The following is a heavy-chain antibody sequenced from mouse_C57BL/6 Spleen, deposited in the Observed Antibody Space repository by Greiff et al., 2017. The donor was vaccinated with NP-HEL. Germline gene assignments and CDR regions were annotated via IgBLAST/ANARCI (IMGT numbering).Heavy chain of an antibody. CDR2: IDPSDSET. D-gene: IGHD3-2*02. V-gene: IGHV1-52*01. CDR3: ARGAAQAPFAY. CDR1: GYTFTSYW. J-gene: IGHJ3*01. Sequence: VQLQQPGAELVRPGSSVKLSCKASGYTFTSYWMHWVKQRPIQGLEWIGNIDPSDSETHYNQKFKDKATLTVDKSSSTAYMQLSSLTSEDSAVYYGARGAAQAPFAYWGQGTLVTVSA.